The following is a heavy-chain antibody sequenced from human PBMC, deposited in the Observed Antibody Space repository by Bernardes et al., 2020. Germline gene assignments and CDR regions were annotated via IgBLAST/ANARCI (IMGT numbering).Heavy chain of an antibody. D-gene: IGHD6-19*01. Sequence: GGSLRLSCAASGFTFSSYGMHWVRQAPGKGLEWVAVISYDGSNKYYADSVKGRFTISRDNSKNTLYLQMNSLRAEDTAVYYCAKRAGRRDYFDYWGQGTLVTVSS. V-gene: IGHV3-30*18. CDR2: ISYDGSNK. CDR3: AKRAGRRDYFDY. J-gene: IGHJ4*02. CDR1: GFTFSSYG.